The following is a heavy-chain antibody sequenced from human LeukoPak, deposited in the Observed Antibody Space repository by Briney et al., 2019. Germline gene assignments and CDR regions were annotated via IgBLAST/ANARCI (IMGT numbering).Heavy chain of an antibody. CDR1: GGTFSSYA. J-gene: IGHJ6*03. CDR2: IIPIFGTE. Sequence: SVKVSCKASGGTFSSYAISWVRQAPGQGLEWMGGIIPIFGTENYAQKFQGRVTITTDESTSTAYMELSSMRSEDTAVYYCARRTMVRGVPSYYMDVWGKGTTVTVSS. D-gene: IGHD3-10*01. CDR3: ARRTMVRGVPSYYMDV. V-gene: IGHV1-69*05.